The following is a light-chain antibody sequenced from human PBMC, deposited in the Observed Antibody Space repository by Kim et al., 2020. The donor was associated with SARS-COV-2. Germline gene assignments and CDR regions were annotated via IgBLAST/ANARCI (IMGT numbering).Light chain of an antibody. CDR3: QQYGSSPPFT. CDR1: QSVSSY. V-gene: IGKV3-20*01. CDR2: AAS. J-gene: IGKJ3*01. Sequence: APGERATLSCRASQSVSSYLAWYQQRPGQAPRLLIFAASNRASGIPDRFSGSGSGTDFTLTITRLEPEDFAVYYCQQYGSSPPFTFGPGTKVDIK.